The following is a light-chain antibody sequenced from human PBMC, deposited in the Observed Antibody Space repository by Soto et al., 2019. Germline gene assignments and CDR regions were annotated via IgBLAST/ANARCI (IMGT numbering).Light chain of an antibody. V-gene: IGKV4-1*01. Sequence: DIVMTQSPDSLAVSLGERAAINCKSSQSVLYSTNNKNHLAWYQQKPGQPPKLLIYWASTPASGVPDRFSGSVSGTDFTLTISSLQAEDVAVYYCQQYYSTPLTFGRGTRVEIK. CDR2: WAS. J-gene: IGKJ1*01. CDR1: QSVLYSTNNKNH. CDR3: QQYYSTPLT.